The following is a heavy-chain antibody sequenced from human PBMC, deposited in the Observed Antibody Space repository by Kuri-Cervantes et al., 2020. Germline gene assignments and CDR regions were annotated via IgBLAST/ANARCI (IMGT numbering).Heavy chain of an antibody. J-gene: IGHJ6*03. Sequence: ASVKVSCKTSGYTFINYDISWVRQAPGQGLEWMGWIAPYNGDTNYAEKFQGRVTMTTDTSTSTVFMELRSLRSDDTAVYYCARGRFLVDTYYMEVWGKGTTVTVSS. CDR3: ARGRFLVDTYYMEV. D-gene: IGHD3-3*01. CDR1: GYTFINYD. V-gene: IGHV1-18*01. CDR2: IAPYNGDT.